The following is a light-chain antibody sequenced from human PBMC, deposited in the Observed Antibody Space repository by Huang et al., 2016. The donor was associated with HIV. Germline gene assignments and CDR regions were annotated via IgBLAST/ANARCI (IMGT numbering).Light chain of an antibody. J-gene: IGKJ4*01. V-gene: IGKV3-11*01. CDR3: QQRTNWPPVLS. CDR2: DAS. Sequence: EIVLTQSPATLSLSPGERATLSCRASQSVGTYLAWYQQKPGQAPRLLIYDASNRATGIPARFSGSGSGTDFTLTISSLEPEDVAVYYWQQRTNWPPVLSFGGGTKVEMK. CDR1: QSVGTY.